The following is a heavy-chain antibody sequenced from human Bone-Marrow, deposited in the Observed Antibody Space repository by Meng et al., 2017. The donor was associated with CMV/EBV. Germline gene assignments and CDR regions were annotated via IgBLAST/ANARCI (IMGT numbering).Heavy chain of an antibody. V-gene: IGHV4-59*01. CDR3: ARGLRDVDTAYNYYYYYGMDV. CDR2: IYYSGST. D-gene: IGHD5-18*01. CDR1: GGSISSYY. Sequence: SETLSLTCTVSGGSISSYYWSWIRQPPGKGLEWVGYIYYSGSTNYNPSLKRRVTISVDTSKNQFSLKLSSVTAADTAVYYCARGLRDVDTAYNYYYYYGMDVWGQGTTVTVSS. J-gene: IGHJ6*02.